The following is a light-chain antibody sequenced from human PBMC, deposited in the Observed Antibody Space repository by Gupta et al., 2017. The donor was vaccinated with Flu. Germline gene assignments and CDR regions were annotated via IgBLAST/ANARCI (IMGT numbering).Light chain of an antibody. CDR3: GTWDSSLSAGGV. Sequence: HSVLTQPPPVAAAPGPEVTISFPGSSSNIGNNYVSWYQQLPGTAPKLLIYENNKRPSGIPDRFSGSKSGTSATLGITGLQTGDEADYYCGTWDSSLSAGGVFGGGTKLTVL. V-gene: IGLV1-51*02. CDR2: ENN. J-gene: IGLJ2*01. CDR1: SSNIGNNY.